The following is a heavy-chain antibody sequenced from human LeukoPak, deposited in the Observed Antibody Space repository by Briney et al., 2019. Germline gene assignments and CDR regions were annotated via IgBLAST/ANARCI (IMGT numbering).Heavy chain of an antibody. V-gene: IGHV4-39*07. CDR3: ARESPAANPRDY. CDR1: GGSISSSSYY. Sequence: TPSETLSLTCTVSGGSISSSSYYWGWIRQPPGKGLEWIGSSYYSGSTYYNPSLKSRVTISVDTSKNQFSLKLSSVTAADTAVYYCARESPAANPRDYWGQGTLVTVSS. J-gene: IGHJ4*02. D-gene: IGHD2-2*01. CDR2: SYYSGST.